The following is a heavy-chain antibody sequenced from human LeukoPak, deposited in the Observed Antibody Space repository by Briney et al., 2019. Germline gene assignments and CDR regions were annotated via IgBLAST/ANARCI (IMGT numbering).Heavy chain of an antibody. CDR2: IYHSGST. CDR1: GYSISSGYY. V-gene: IGHV4-38-2*02. CDR3: ARIRHLLMDV. J-gene: IGHJ6*01. D-gene: IGHD2/OR15-2a*01. Sequence: PSETLSLTCTVSGYSISSGYYWGWIRQPPGKGLEWIGSIYHSGSTYYNPSLKSRVTISVDTSKNQFSLQLSSVTAADAAVYHFARIRHLLMDVWGKGTT.